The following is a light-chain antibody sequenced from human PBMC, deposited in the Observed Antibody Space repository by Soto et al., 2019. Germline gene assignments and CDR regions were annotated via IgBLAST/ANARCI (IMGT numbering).Light chain of an antibody. J-gene: IGKJ5*01. CDR2: DAS. V-gene: IGKV3-11*01. Sequence: EILLTQSPATLSLSPGERATLSCRAGQSVSSYLAWYQQKPGQAPRLLIYDASNRATGIPARFSGSGSGTDFTLTISSLEPEDFAVYYCQQRSNWPPITFGQGTRLEIK. CDR3: QQRSNWPPIT. CDR1: QSVSSY.